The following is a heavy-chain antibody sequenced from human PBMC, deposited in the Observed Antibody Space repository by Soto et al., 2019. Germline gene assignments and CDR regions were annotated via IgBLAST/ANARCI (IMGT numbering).Heavy chain of an antibody. CDR2: IFYCGST. Sequence: SETLSLTCTVSGVSINTNNYYWGWVRQPQGKGVEWIGNIFYCGSTFNNPSLRSRLTVTVDASKTQFSLTLNSVTAADAAVYYYAGFVVHASRTTGFDYWGQGTLVTVSS. V-gene: IGHV4-39*01. J-gene: IGHJ4*02. CDR1: GVSINTNNYY. CDR3: AGFVVHASRTTGFDY. D-gene: IGHD2-8*02.